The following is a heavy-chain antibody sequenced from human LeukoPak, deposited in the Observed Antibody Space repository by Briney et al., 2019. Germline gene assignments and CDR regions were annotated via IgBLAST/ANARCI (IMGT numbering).Heavy chain of an antibody. CDR2: IYHTGST. D-gene: IGHD6-25*01. CDR3: ARRGRNSSGWQDYL. Sequence: SETLSLTCTVSGGSISSYYWSWIRQPPGKGLEWIANIYHTGSTNYNPSLSGRVTISIDTAKNQFSLKLTSVTAADTAVYYCARRGRNSSGWQDYLWGQGTLVTVSS. CDR1: GGSISSYY. J-gene: IGHJ4*02. V-gene: IGHV4-59*01.